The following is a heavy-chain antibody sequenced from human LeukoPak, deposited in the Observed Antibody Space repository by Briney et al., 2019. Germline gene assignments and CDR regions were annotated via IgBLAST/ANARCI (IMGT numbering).Heavy chain of an antibody. D-gene: IGHD4-17*01. CDR3: ARETLDHGDYGRRFDY. J-gene: IGHJ4*02. Sequence: SETLSLTCTVSGGSISSYYWSWIRQPPGKGLEWIGYIYYSGSTNYNPSLKSRVTISVDTSKNQFSLKLSSVTAADTAVYYCARETLDHGDYGRRFDYWGQGTLVTVSS. V-gene: IGHV4-59*01. CDR2: IYYSGST. CDR1: GGSISSYY.